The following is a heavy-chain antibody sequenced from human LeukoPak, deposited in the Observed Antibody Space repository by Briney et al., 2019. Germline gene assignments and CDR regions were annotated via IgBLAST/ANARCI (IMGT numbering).Heavy chain of an antibody. D-gene: IGHD3-3*02. CDR2: IRYDGSNK. V-gene: IGHV3-30*02. CDR1: GFTFSSYG. CDR3: AKEHFWSGSIDY. J-gene: IGHJ4*02. Sequence: GESLKISCAASGFTFSSYGIHWVRQAPGKGLEWVAFIRYDGSNKYYADSVKGRFTISRDNSKNTLYLQMNSLRAEDTAVYYCAKEHFWSGSIDYWGQGTLVTVSS.